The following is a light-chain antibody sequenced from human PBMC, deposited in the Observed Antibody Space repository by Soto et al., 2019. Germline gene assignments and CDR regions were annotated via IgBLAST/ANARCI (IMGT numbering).Light chain of an antibody. V-gene: IGKV3-11*01. CDR3: QHRDSWPLT. J-gene: IGKJ4*01. CDR1: QSLSTY. Sequence: EILLTQSPATLSLSPGERATLSCRASQSLSTYLAWYQQKPGQAPRLLIYDASNRATGIPARFSGSGSGTDFTLTISSLEPEDFAVYYCQHRDSWPLTFGGGTKVDIK. CDR2: DAS.